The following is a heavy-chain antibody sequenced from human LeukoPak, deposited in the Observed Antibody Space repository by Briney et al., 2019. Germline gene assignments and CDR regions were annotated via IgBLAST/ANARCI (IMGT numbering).Heavy chain of an antibody. CDR2: INPNSGGT. D-gene: IGHD2-2*01. Sequence: GASVKVSCKASGYSFSGYYIHWVRQAPGQGLEWMGWINPNSGGTNYAQKFQGRVTMTRDTSFSTAYMELSTLRSDDTAVYYCAVYCSNAGCYYVGVWGKGTTVTVSS. J-gene: IGHJ6*04. CDR1: GYSFSGYY. V-gene: IGHV1-2*02. CDR3: AVYCSNAGCYYVGV.